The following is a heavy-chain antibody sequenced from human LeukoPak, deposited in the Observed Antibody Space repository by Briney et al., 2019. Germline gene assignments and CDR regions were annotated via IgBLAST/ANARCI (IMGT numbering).Heavy chain of an antibody. V-gene: IGHV3-23*01. D-gene: IGHD6-13*01. Sequence: PGGSLRLSCTASGFTFSSYAMSWVRQAPGKGLGWVSAISGSGGSTYYADSVKGRFTISRDNSKNTLYLQMNSLRAEDTAVYYCAKHDRYSSSWYYFDYWGQGTLVTVSS. CDR2: ISGSGGST. J-gene: IGHJ4*02. CDR1: GFTFSSYA. CDR3: AKHDRYSSSWYYFDY.